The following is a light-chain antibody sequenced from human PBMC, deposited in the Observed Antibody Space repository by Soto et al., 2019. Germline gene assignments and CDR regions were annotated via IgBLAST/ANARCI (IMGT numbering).Light chain of an antibody. Sequence: EIVMTQSPATLSVSPGERATLSCRASQSVSSNLAWYHQKPGQAPRLLIYGASTRATGIPARFSGSGSGTEFTLTINCLQSEDFAVYYCQQYNNWPQTFGQGTKVDIK. V-gene: IGKV3-15*01. CDR1: QSVSSN. CDR2: GAS. J-gene: IGKJ1*01. CDR3: QQYNNWPQT.